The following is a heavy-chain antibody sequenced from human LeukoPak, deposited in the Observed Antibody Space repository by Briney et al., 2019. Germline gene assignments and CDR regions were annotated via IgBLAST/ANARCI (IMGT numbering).Heavy chain of an antibody. J-gene: IGHJ4*02. V-gene: IGHV3-53*01. CDR3: AREPRYNRDDETDY. Sequence: GGSLRLSCAASGFAVSSNHMNWVRQAPGKGLEWVSVIYTVGSSYSADSVKGRFTISRDNSKNTLYLQMNSLRAEDTAVYYCAREPRYNRDDETDYWGQGTLVTVSS. D-gene: IGHD1-20*01. CDR2: IYTVGSS. CDR1: GFAVSSNH.